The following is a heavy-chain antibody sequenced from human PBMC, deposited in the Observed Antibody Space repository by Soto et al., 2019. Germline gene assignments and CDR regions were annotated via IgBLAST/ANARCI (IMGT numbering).Heavy chain of an antibody. J-gene: IGHJ5*02. D-gene: IGHD2-8*01. Sequence: EVQLLESGGGLVQPGGSLRLSCAASGFTFRNYALIWVRQAPGKGLEWVSVISASGGSRNYADSVKGRFTISRDNSKNTLFLQLNTLRAEDTALYYCEKGSRADLPSNAPPNSWFDPWGQGTLVTVSS. CDR3: EKGSRADLPSNAPPNSWFDP. CDR1: GFTFRNYA. CDR2: ISASGGSR. V-gene: IGHV3-23*01.